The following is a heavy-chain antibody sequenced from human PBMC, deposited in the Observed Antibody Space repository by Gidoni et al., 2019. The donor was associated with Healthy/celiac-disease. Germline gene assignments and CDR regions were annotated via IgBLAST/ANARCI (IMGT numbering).Heavy chain of an antibody. CDR2: ISYDGSNK. D-gene: IGHD6-13*01. Sequence: QVQLVESGGGVVQPGRSLRLSCAASGFTFSSYAMHWVRQAPGKGLEWVAVISYDGSNKYYADSVKGRFTISRDNSKNTLYLQMNSLRAEDTAVYYCARNRAGTVWVFDYWGQGTLVTVSS. J-gene: IGHJ4*02. CDR1: GFTFSSYA. V-gene: IGHV3-30*04. CDR3: ARNRAGTVWVFDY.